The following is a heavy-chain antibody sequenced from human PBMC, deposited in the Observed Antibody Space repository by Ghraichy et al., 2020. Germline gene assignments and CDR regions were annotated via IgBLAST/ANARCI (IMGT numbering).Heavy chain of an antibody. D-gene: IGHD3-22*01. CDR1: GFTFSSYA. CDR3: AKSPGSYDSSGYYYDSYFDY. CDR2: ISGSGGST. J-gene: IGHJ4*02. V-gene: IGHV3-23*01. Sequence: GGSLRLSCAASGFTFSSYAMSWVRQAPGKGLEWVSAISGSGGSTYYADSVKGRFTISRDNSKNTLYLQMNSLRAEDTAVYYCAKSPGSYDSSGYYYDSYFDYWGQGTLVTVSS.